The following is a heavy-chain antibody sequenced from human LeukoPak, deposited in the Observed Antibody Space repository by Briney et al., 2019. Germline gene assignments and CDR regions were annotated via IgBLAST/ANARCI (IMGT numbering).Heavy chain of an antibody. CDR3: ARDPDDFWSGQPLPFDY. Sequence: GGSLRLSCAASGFTFSSYWMSWVRQAPGKGLEWVANIKQDGSEKYYVDSVKGRFTISRDNAKNSLYLQMNSLRAEDTAVYYCARDPDDFWSGQPLPFDYWGQGTLVTVSS. J-gene: IGHJ4*02. CDR2: IKQDGSEK. CDR1: GFTFSSYW. D-gene: IGHD3-3*01. V-gene: IGHV3-7*01.